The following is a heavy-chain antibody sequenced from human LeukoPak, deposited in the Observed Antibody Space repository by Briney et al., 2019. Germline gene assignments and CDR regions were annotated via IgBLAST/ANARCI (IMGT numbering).Heavy chain of an antibody. CDR3: AKVMVGHIVVVTSAFDI. CDR1: GASISSYY. CDR2: ISSSGST. D-gene: IGHD2-21*02. J-gene: IGHJ3*02. V-gene: IGHV4-4*07. Sequence: AETLSLTCTVSGASISSYYWSWIRQPAGKGLEWIGRISSSGSTNYNPSLKSRVTMSVDTSKNQFSLKLSSVTAADTAVYYCAKVMVGHIVVVTSAFDIWGQGTMVTVSS.